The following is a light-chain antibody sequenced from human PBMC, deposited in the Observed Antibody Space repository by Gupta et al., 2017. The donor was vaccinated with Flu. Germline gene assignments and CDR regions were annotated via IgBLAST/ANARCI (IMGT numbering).Light chain of an antibody. V-gene: IGKV1-33*01. J-gene: IGKJ5*01. CDR2: DAS. CDR1: QDIRNC. CDR3: QQEDDLPIT. Sequence: EINMTQSPSSLSSSVVDRVTITFQASQDIRNCLNWYQQKPGKPPKLLIYDASKGEKGVQSRFSGSGSGTDFTFTITSRQPEDLATYYCQQEDDLPITFGQGTRLDFK.